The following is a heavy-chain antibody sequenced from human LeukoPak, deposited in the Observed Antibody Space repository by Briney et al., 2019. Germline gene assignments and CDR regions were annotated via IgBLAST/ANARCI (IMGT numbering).Heavy chain of an antibody. J-gene: IGHJ6*03. CDR3: ASQYSSSWYGVYYYYVDV. Sequence: PSETLSLTCTVSGGSISSSSYYWGWIRQPPGKGLEWIGSIYYSGSTYYNPSLKSRVTISVDTSKNQFSLKLSSVTAADTAVYYCASQYSSSWYGVYYYYVDVWGKGTTVTVSS. D-gene: IGHD6-13*01. CDR2: IYYSGST. CDR1: GGSISSSSYY. V-gene: IGHV4-39*01.